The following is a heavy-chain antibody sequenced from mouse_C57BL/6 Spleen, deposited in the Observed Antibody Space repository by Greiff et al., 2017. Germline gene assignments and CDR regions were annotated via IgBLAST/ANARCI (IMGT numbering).Heavy chain of an antibody. V-gene: IGHV1-9*01. CDR2: ILPGSGST. J-gene: IGHJ2*01. CDR1: GYTFTGYW. Sequence: VQLQQSGAELMKPGASVKLSCKATGYTFTGYWIEWVKQRPGHGLEWIGEILPGSGSTNYNEKFKGKATFTADTSSNTAYMQLSSLTTDDSAIYYCARFPIYYDYDPYYFDYWGQGTTLTVSS. D-gene: IGHD2-4*01. CDR3: ARFPIYYDYDPYYFDY.